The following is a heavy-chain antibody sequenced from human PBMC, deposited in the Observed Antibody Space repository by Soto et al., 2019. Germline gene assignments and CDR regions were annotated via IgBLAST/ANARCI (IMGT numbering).Heavy chain of an antibody. D-gene: IGHD1-26*01. CDR3: ARVELLSPYNWFDP. Sequence: SETLSLTCTVSGGSISSYYWSWIRQPPGKGLEWIGYIYYSGSTNYNPSLKSRVTISVDTSKNQFSLKLSSVTAADTAVYYCARVELLSPYNWFDPWGQGTLVTVSS. J-gene: IGHJ5*02. CDR2: IYYSGST. CDR1: GGSISSYY. V-gene: IGHV4-59*01.